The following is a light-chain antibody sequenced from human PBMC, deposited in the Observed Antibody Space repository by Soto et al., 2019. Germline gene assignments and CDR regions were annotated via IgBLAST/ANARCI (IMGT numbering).Light chain of an antibody. CDR3: QQNYYTPQT. CDR2: TAS. J-gene: IGKJ1*01. CDR1: QTISNY. V-gene: IGKV1-39*01. Sequence: DIQMTQSPSSLSASVGDRVTVTCRASQTISNYLNWYQQKPGKAPKLLIYTASRLQSGVPSRFSGSGSGTDFTLTISSLQPEDFATYYCQQNYYTPQTFGQGTKVDI.